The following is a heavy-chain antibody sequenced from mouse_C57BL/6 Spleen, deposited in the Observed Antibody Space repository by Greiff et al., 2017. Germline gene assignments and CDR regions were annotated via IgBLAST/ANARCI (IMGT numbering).Heavy chain of an antibody. CDR3: AREGPPGDY. V-gene: IGHV3-6*01. Sequence: VQLQQSGPGLVKPSQSLSLTCSVTGYPITSGYYWNWIRQFPGNKLEWMGYISYDGSNNYNPSLKNRISITRDTSKHQFFLKLNSVTTEDTATYYCAREGPPGDYWGQGTSVTVSS. J-gene: IGHJ4*01. CDR2: ISYDGSN. CDR1: GYPITSGYY.